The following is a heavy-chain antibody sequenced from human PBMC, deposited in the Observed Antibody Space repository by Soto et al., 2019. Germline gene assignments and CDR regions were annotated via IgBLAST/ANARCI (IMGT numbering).Heavy chain of an antibody. CDR1: GFTFSSYG. J-gene: IGHJ6*02. CDR2: ISSNGGST. CDR3: ARGIVATYGMDV. D-gene: IGHD5-12*01. Sequence: GSLRLSCAASGFTFSSYGMHWVRQAPGKGLEYVSAISSNGGSTYYANSVKGRFTISRDNSKNTLYLQMGSLRAEDMAVYYCARGIVATYGMDVWGQGTTVTVSS. V-gene: IGHV3-64*01.